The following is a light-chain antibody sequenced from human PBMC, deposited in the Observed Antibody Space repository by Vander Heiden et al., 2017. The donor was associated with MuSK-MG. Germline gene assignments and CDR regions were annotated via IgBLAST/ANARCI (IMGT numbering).Light chain of an antibody. V-gene: IGLV1-40*01. J-gene: IGLJ2*01. CDR3: QSYDSSLSGSV. CDR1: SSNIGAGYD. Sequence: QSVLPQPPSVSGAPGQRVTISCLGSSSNIGAGYDVHWYQQLPGTAPKLLIYGNSNRPSGVPDRFSGSKSGTSASLAITGLQAEDEADYYCQSYDSSLSGSVFGGGTKLTVL. CDR2: GNS.